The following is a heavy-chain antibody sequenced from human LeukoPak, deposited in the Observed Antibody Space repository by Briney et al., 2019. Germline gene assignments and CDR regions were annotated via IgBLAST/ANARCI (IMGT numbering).Heavy chain of an antibody. Sequence: PSEPLSLTCTVSGGSISSNYWSWIRQPPGKGLEWIGYVFYSENYNYNPSLKSRVTISIDTSKNQFSLNLSSVTAADTAVYYCARHIYGAYYYRDVWGKGTTVTVSS. CDR1: GGSISSNY. CDR3: ARHIYGAYYYRDV. D-gene: IGHD3-10*01. J-gene: IGHJ6*03. CDR2: VFYSENY. V-gene: IGHV4-59*08.